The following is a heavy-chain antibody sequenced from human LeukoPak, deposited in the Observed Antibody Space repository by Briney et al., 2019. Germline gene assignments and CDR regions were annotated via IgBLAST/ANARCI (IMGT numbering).Heavy chain of an antibody. V-gene: IGHV3-74*01. CDR1: GFTFSSYW. CDR2: TNSDGSST. D-gene: IGHD1-14*01. CDR3: ARARRTSLLRQYYYYMDV. Sequence: PGGSLRLSCAASGFTFSSYWMYWVRQAPGKGLVWVSRTNSDGSSTSYADSVKGRFTISRDNAKNTLYLQMNSLRAEDTAVYYCARARRTSLLRQYYYYMDVWGKGTTVTVSS. J-gene: IGHJ6*03.